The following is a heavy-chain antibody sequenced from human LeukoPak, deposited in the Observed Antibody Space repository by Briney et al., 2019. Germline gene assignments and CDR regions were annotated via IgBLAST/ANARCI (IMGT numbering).Heavy chain of an antibody. CDR2: IYYSGST. V-gene: IGHV4-30-4*01. CDR3: ARGNWSYGY. J-gene: IGHJ4*02. D-gene: IGHD1-7*01. Sequence: SETLSLTCTVSGGSISSGDYYWSWIRQPPGKGLEWIGYIYYSGSTYYNPSFKSRVTISVDTSKNQFSLKLSSVTAADTAVYCARGNWSYGYWGQGTLVTVSS. CDR1: GGSISSGDYY.